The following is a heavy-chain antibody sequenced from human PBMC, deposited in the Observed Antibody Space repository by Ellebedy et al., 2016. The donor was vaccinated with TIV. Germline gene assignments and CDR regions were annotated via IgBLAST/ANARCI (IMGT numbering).Heavy chain of an antibody. J-gene: IGHJ1*01. CDR3: ARTSARGLTGYYKGAEYFQH. Sequence: SETLSLTXTVSGGSISSGDYYWSWIRQPPGKGLEWIGYIYYSGSTYYNPSLKSRVTISVDTSKNQFSLKLSSVTAADTAVYYCARTSARGLTGYYKGAEYFQHWGQGTLVTVSS. D-gene: IGHD3-9*01. CDR1: GGSISSGDYY. CDR2: IYYSGST. V-gene: IGHV4-30-4*01.